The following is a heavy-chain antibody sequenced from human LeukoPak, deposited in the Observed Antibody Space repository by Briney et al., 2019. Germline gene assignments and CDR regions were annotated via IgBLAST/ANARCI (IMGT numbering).Heavy chain of an antibody. CDR2: ISWDGGST. J-gene: IGHJ3*02. CDR1: GFTFDDYA. Sequence: GGSLRLSCAASGFTFDDYAMHWVRQAPGKGLEWVSLISWDGGSTYYADSVKGRFTISRDNSKNSLYLQMNSLRAEDTALYYCAKDKQQLPRGAFDIWGQGTMVTVSS. V-gene: IGHV3-43D*03. CDR3: AKDKQQLPRGAFDI. D-gene: IGHD6-13*01.